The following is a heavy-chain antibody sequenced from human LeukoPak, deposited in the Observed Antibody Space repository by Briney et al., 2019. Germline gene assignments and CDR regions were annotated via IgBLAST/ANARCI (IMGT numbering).Heavy chain of an antibody. V-gene: IGHV4-59*01. J-gene: IGHJ3*02. CDR1: GVSISSYY. CDR2: IYYSGST. D-gene: IGHD6-19*01. Sequence: PSETLSLTRTVSGVSISSYYWSWIRQPPGKGLEWIGYIYYSGSTNYNPSPKRRVTISVDTSKNQFSLKLSSVTAADTAVYYCARGIAVAGRAFDIWGQGTMVTVSS. CDR3: ARGIAVAGRAFDI.